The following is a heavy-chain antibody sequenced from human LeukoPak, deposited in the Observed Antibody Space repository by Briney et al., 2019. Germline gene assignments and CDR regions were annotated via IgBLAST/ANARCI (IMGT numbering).Heavy chain of an antibody. J-gene: IGHJ4*02. Sequence: GGSLRLSCAASGFTFSSYAMSWFRQAPGKGLEWVSGISGNGGGRYNADSVKGRFTISRDNSENTLYLQMNGLRAEDTGVYYCARVGPQNYYFDYWGQGTLVTVSS. CDR2: ISGNGGGR. V-gene: IGHV3-23*01. D-gene: IGHD1-14*01. CDR3: ARVGPQNYYFDY. CDR1: GFTFSSYA.